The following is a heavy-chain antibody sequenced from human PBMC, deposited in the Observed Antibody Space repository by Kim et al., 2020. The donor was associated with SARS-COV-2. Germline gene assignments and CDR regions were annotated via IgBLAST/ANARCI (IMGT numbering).Heavy chain of an antibody. CDR1: GDSVSSNSAA. Sequence: SQTLSLTCAISGDSVSSNSAAWNWIRQSPSRGLEWLGRTYYRSKWYNDYAVSVKSRITINPDTSKNQFSLQLNSVTPEDTAVYYCARGRYNWNDLFRGVIINRYYYYYGMDVWGQGTTVTVSS. J-gene: IGHJ6*02. D-gene: IGHD3-10*01. CDR3: ARGRYNWNDLFRGVIINRYYYYYGMDV. CDR2: TYYRSKWYN. V-gene: IGHV6-1*01.